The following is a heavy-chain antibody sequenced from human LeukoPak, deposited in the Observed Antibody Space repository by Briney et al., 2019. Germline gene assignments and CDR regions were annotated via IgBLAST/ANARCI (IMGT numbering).Heavy chain of an antibody. J-gene: IGHJ3*02. CDR3: ARSITMVRGVIELHDAFDI. V-gene: IGHV3-30*02. CDR1: GFTFSSYG. CDR2: IRYDGSNK. Sequence: GGSLRLSCAASGFTFSSYGMHWVRQAPGKGLEWVAFIRYDGSNKYYADSVKGRFTISRDNSKNTLYLQMNSLRAEDTAVYYCARSITMVRGVIELHDAFDIWGQGTMVTVSS. D-gene: IGHD3-10*01.